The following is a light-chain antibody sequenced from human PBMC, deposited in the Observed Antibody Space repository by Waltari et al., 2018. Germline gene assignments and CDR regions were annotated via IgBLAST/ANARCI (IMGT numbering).Light chain of an antibody. V-gene: IGLV1-44*01. CDR3: AGWDDSLNGWV. CDR2: TDN. Sequence: QSVLTQPPSASGTPGPRVTISCSGTSSNIGFNPVSWYQQVPGTAPKLLIYTDNQRPSGVPDRFSGSKSGSSASLAISGLQSEDEADYYCAGWDDSLNGWVFGGGTKVTVV. J-gene: IGLJ3*02. CDR1: SSNIGFNP.